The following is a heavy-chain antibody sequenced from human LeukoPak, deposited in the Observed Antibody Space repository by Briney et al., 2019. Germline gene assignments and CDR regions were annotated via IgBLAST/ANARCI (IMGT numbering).Heavy chain of an antibody. CDR2: VYYRGNT. CDR1: GGSISGSTYY. CDR3: ARDYATAARSLDY. D-gene: IGHD6-6*01. J-gene: IGHJ4*02. Sequence: PSETLSLTCTVSGGSISGSTYYWGWIRQPPGKGLEWIGSVYYRGNTYYNPSLKSRLTISVDTSKNQFSLKLSSVTAADTAVYYCARDYATAARSLDYWGQGTLVTVSS. V-gene: IGHV4-39*07.